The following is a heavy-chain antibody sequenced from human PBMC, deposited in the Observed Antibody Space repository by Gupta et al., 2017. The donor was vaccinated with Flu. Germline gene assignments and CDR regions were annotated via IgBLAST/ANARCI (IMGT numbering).Heavy chain of an antibody. V-gene: IGHV1-18*01. CDR1: GFTFSDFG. CDR2: VSAYNDNT. CDR3: ARASAGGFDH. J-gene: IGHJ4*02. Sequence: QIQLVQSGTEVKRPGAPVRVSCTASGFTFSDFGFRWVRQAPGRGLEWRGWVSAYNDNTDYSRKFQARLFMTTGPTTTDPSANTAYMELRGLTSDDTAIYYCARASAGGFDHWGQGSLVTVTS. D-gene: IGHD3-16*01.